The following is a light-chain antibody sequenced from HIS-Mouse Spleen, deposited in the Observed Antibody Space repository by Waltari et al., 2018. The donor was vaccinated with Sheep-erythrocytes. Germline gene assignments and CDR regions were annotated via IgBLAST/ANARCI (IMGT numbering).Light chain of an antibody. V-gene: IGKV3-15*01. Sequence: EIVMTQSPATLSVSPGERATLSCRASQSVSSNLAWYQQKPGQAPSLRIYGASTRATGIPARFSGSGSGTEFTRTISSRQSEDFAVYYCQQYNNWPQPYTFGQGTKLEIK. J-gene: IGKJ2*01. CDR3: QQYNNWPQPYT. CDR1: QSVSSN. CDR2: GAS.